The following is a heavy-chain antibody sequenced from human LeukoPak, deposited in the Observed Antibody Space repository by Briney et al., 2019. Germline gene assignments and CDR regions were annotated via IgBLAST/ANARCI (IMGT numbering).Heavy chain of an antibody. V-gene: IGHV3-48*04. Sequence: GGSLRLSCAASGFTFSSYSMNWVRQAPGKGLEWVSYISSSSSTIYYADSVKGRFTISRDNAKNSLYLQMNSLRAEDTAVYYCAKGPLFSVGGTFDYWGQGTLVTVSS. CDR3: AKGPLFSVGGTFDY. J-gene: IGHJ4*02. CDR2: ISSSSSTI. CDR1: GFTFSSYS. D-gene: IGHD1-26*01.